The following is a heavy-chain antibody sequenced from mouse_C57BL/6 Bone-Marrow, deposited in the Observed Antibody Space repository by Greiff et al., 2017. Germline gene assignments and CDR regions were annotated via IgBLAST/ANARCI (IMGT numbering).Heavy chain of an antibody. CDR3: ARERGSIYWNFDV. D-gene: IGHD1-1*01. V-gene: IGHV1-39*01. CDR2: INPNYGTT. Sequence: EVQLQQPGAELVKPGASVKMSCKASGYSFTDYNMNWVKQSNGKSLEWIGVINPNYGTTSYNQKFKGKATLTVDQSSSTAYMQLNSLTSEDSAVYYCARERGSIYWNFDVWGTGTTVTVSS. CDR1: GYSFTDYN. J-gene: IGHJ1*03.